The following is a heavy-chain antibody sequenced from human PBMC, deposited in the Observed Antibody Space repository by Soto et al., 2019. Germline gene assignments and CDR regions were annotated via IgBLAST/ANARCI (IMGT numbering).Heavy chain of an antibody. V-gene: IGHV4-31*11. CDR3: ARYYDSSGCIDY. D-gene: IGHD3-22*01. CDR1: GGSISSGGYY. CDR2: IYYSGST. Sequence: SETLSLTCAVSGGSISSGGYYWSWIRQHPGKGLEWIGYIYYSGSTYYNPSLKSRVTISVDTSKNQFSLKLSSVTAADTAVYYCARYYDSSGCIDYWGQGTLVTVSS. J-gene: IGHJ4*02.